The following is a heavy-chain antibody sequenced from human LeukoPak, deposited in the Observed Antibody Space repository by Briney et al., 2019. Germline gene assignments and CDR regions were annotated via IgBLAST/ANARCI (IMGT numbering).Heavy chain of an antibody. CDR3: GNGHSGYEEYAFDF. CDR1: GFTFSSYG. CDR2: IRYDGSNK. Sequence: GGSLRLSCAASGFTFSSYGMHWVRQAPGKGLEWVAFIRYDGSNKYYADSVKGRFTISRDNSKNTLYLQMNSLRAEDTAVYYCGNGHSGYEEYAFDFGGQGTMVTVFS. D-gene: IGHD5-12*01. V-gene: IGHV3-30*02. J-gene: IGHJ3*01.